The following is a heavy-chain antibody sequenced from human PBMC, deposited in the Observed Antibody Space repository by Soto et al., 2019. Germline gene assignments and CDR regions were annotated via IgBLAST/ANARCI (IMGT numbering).Heavy chain of an antibody. CDR3: ARQVYSYYGMDV. Sequence: SETLSLTCAVSGGSISSRNWWSWVRQPPGKGLEWIGDIYHSGSTNYNPSLKSRVTISVGNSKNQFPLKLSSVTAADTAVYYCARQVYSYYGMDVWGQGTTVTVSS. CDR2: IYHSGST. J-gene: IGHJ6*02. D-gene: IGHD2-21*01. CDR1: GGSISSRNW. V-gene: IGHV4-4*02.